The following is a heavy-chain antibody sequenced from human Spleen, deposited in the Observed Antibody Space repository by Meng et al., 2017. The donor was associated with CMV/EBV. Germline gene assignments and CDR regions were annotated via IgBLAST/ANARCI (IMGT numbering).Heavy chain of an antibody. D-gene: IGHD4-11*01. CDR3: ARDGTYSNYGPDY. CDR1: GFTFSSYA. CDR2: ISGRGSSA. Sequence: GESLKISCAVSGFTFSSYAMSWVRQAPGKGLEWVSAISGRGSSAYSADSVKGRFTISRDNSKNTLYLQMNSLRAEDTAVYYCARDGTYSNYGPDYWGQGTRVTVSS. V-gene: IGHV3-23*01. J-gene: IGHJ4*02.